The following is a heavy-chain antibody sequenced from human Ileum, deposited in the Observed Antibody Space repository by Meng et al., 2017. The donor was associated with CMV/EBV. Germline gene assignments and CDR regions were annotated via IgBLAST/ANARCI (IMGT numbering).Heavy chain of an antibody. CDR2: IYYSGNT. CDR1: GASVSTASYY. J-gene: IGHJ6*02. CDR3: ARDIPSSSSYGMDV. V-gene: IGHV4-61*01. D-gene: IGHD6-13*01. Sequence: SETLSLTCSVSGASVSTASYYWTWIRQPPGKGLEWIGFIYYSGNTDYSPSLKSRVIISLDTSKNQFSLKLKSVTAADTAVYYCARDIPSSSSYGMDVWGQGTTVTVSS.